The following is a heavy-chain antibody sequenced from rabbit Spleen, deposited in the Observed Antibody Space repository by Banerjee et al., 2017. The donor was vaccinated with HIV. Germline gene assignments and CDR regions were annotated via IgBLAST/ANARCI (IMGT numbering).Heavy chain of an antibody. D-gene: IGHD1-1*01. CDR2: IYADSSGST. Sequence: QEQLEESGGGLVKPEGSLTLTCKASGFSFSDRDVMCWVRQAPGKGLEWIACIYADSSGSTYYASWAKGRFTISKTSSTTVTLQMTSLTAADTATYFCARDLVAVIGWNFNLWGQGTLVTVS. CDR3: ARDLVAVIGWNFNL. V-gene: IGHV1S45*01. J-gene: IGHJ4*01. CDR1: GFSFSDRDV.